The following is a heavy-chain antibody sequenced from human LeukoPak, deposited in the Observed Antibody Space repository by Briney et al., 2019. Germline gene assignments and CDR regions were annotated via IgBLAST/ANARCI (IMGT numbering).Heavy chain of an antibody. CDR2: IKQDGSEK. Sequence: GGSLRLSCAASGFSFNSYWMSWVRQAPGKGLEWVANIKQDGSEKYYVDSVKGRFTISRDNAKSALYLQMNSLRAEDTALCYCARGTWNFDLWGRGTLLSVSS. CDR3: ARGTWNFDL. V-gene: IGHV3-7*04. J-gene: IGHJ2*01. CDR1: GFSFNSYW.